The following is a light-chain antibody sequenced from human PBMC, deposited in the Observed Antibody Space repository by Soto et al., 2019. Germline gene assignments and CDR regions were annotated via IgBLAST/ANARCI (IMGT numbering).Light chain of an antibody. V-gene: IGKV3-20*01. Sequence: EIVLTQSPGTLSLSPGERATLSCRASQSVSSSYLAWYQQKPGQAPRLLIYGASYRATGIPDRFSGSGSGTDFTLTISRLEPEDFALYYCQQYGSSPTFGQGTEVEIK. CDR2: GAS. J-gene: IGKJ1*01. CDR1: QSVSSSY. CDR3: QQYGSSPT.